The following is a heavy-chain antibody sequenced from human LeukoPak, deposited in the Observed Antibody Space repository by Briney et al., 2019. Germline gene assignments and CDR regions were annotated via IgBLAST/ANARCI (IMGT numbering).Heavy chain of an antibody. Sequence: EASVKVSCEASGGTFSSYAISWVRQAPGQGLEWMGGIIPIFGTANYAQKFQGRVTITADKSTSTAYMELSSLRSEDTAVYYCARGDSSSGPPDYWGQGTLVTVSS. CDR1: GGTFSSYA. D-gene: IGHD6-13*01. V-gene: IGHV1-69*06. CDR2: IIPIFGTA. J-gene: IGHJ4*02. CDR3: ARGDSSSGPPDY.